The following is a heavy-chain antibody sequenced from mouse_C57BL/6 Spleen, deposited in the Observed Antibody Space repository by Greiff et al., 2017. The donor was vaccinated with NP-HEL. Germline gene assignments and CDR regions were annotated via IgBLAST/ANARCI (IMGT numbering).Heavy chain of an antibody. CDR3: AILLRYAMDY. CDR1: GYTFTSYW. CDR2: IDPSDSYT. Sequence: VQLQQPGAELVMPGASVKLSCKASGYTFTSYWMHWVKQRPGQGLEWIGEIDPSDSYTNYNQKFKGKSTLTVDKSSSTAYMQLSSLTSEDSAVYYCAILLRYAMDYWGQGTSVTVSS. D-gene: IGHD1-1*01. J-gene: IGHJ4*01. V-gene: IGHV1-69*01.